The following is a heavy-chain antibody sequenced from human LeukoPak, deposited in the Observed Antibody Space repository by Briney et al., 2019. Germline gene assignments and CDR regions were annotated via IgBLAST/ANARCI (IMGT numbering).Heavy chain of an antibody. D-gene: IGHD3-10*01. J-gene: IGHJ6*02. CDR3: AKDLDYYGSGSYYYYGMDV. CDR1: GFTFSSYA. Sequence: PGGSLRLSCAASGFTFSSYAMSWVRQAPGKGLEWVSAISGSGGSTHYADSVKGRFTISRDNSKNTLYLQMNSLRAEDTAVYYCAKDLDYYGSGSYYYYGMDVWGQGTTVTVSS. V-gene: IGHV3-23*01. CDR2: ISGSGGST.